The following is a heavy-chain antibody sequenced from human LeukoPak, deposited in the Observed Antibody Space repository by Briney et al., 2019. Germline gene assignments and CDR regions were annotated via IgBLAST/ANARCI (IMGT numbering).Heavy chain of an antibody. CDR2: TYYRSKWYN. D-gene: IGHD2-2*02. J-gene: IGHJ4*02. V-gene: IGHV6-1*01. CDR3: ARDSIVVVPAAIRLYFDY. CDR1: GDSVSSNSAA. Sequence: SQTLSLTCAISGDSVSSNSAAWNWIRQSPSRGLEWLGRTYYRSKWYNDYAVSVKSRITINPDTSKSQFSLQLNSVTPEDTAVYYCARDSIVVVPAAIRLYFDYWGQGTLVTVSS.